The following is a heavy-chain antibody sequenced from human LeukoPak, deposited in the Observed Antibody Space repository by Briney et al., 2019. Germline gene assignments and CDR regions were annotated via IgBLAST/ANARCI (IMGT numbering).Heavy chain of an antibody. J-gene: IGHJ4*02. D-gene: IGHD3-9*01. Sequence: GGSLRLSCAASGFTFSSYWMHWVRQASGKGLVWVSRINTDGSSTSYADSVKGRFTISRDNAKNTLYLQMNSLRAEDTAVYYCAKEGTQKLRYFDWLFGYWGQGTLVTVSS. CDR1: GFTFSSYW. CDR3: AKEGTQKLRYFDWLFGY. V-gene: IGHV3-74*01. CDR2: INTDGSST.